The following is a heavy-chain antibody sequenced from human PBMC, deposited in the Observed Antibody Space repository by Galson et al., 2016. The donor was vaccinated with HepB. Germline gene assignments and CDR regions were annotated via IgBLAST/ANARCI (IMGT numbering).Heavy chain of an antibody. CDR3: ARMRSELTAGGRGRPFDP. Sequence: SLRLSCAASGFTFSSYGMHWVRQAPGKGLEWVAVIWYDGSNKYYADSVKGRFTISRDDSKNTLSLQMDNLRAEDTAVYYCARMRSELTAGGRGRPFDPWGQGTLVTVSS. CDR2: IWYDGSNK. J-gene: IGHJ5*02. D-gene: IGHD6-13*01. CDR1: GFTFSSYG. V-gene: IGHV3-33*01.